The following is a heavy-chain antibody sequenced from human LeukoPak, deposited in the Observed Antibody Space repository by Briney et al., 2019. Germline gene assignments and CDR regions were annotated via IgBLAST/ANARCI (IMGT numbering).Heavy chain of an antibody. V-gene: IGHV4-59*01. Sequence: SETLSLTCRVSGGFISTYYWSWIRQPPGKGLEWIGYIYYSGSTNYSPSLKSRVTISVDTSKNQFSLKLSSVTAADTAVYYCARGGCNSASCYMAPFDYWGQGTLVAVSS. J-gene: IGHJ4*02. CDR2: IYYSGST. CDR3: ARGGCNSASCYMAPFDY. D-gene: IGHD2-2*02. CDR1: GGFISTYY.